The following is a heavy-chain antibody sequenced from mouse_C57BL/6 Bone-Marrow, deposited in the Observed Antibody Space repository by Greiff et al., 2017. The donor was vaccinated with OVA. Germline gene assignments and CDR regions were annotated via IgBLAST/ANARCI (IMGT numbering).Heavy chain of an antibody. CDR1: GFTFSSYA. CDR3: AREGYYGSKDYYAMDY. Sequence: VQVVESGGGLVKPGGSLKLSCAASGFTFSSYAMSWVRQTPEKRLEWVATISDGGSYTYYPDNVKGRFTISRDNAKNNLYLQMSHLKSEDTAMYYCAREGYYGSKDYYAMDYWGQGTSVTVSS. J-gene: IGHJ4*01. V-gene: IGHV5-4*01. D-gene: IGHD1-1*01. CDR2: ISDGGSYT.